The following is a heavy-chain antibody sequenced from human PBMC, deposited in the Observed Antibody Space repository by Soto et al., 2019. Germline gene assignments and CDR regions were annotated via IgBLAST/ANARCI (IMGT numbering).Heavy chain of an antibody. CDR3: VTRSRGLQSPPPRLDS. CDR2: ISGSGSTT. CDR1: GLTFSGYG. Sequence: EVQLLESGGGLVQPGGSLRLSCAASGLTFSGYGMSWVRQAPGTGLEWVSAISGSGSTTYYADSVKGRFTISRDDSKNILVLQMDSLRAEDTAGYYCVTRSRGLQSPPPRLDSWGQGTLVTVSS. J-gene: IGHJ4*02. V-gene: IGHV3-23*01. D-gene: IGHD4-4*01.